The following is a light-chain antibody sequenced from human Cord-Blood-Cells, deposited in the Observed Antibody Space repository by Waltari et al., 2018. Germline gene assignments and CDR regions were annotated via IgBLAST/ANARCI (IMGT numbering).Light chain of an antibody. CDR3: QLYNSWK. CDR2: KAF. J-gene: IGKJ1*01. V-gene: IGKV1-5*03. CDR1: QSISSW. Sequence: DIQMTQSPSTLSASVGDRVTITCRASQSISSWLAWYQQKPGKAPKLLIYKAFSLESGVPSRFSGSGSGTEFTLTISSLQPDDFATYYCQLYNSWKFGQGTKVEIK.